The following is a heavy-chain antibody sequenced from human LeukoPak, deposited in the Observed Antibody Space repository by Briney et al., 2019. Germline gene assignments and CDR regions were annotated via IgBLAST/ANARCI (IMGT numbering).Heavy chain of an antibody. V-gene: IGHV1-2*02. CDR2: INPNSGGT. Sequence: GASVKVSCKASGYTFTGHYMHWVRQAPGQGLEWMGWINPNSGGTNYAQKFQGRVTMTRDTSISTAYMELSRLRSDDTAVYYCARTTPMVRGVYDYWGQGTLVTVSS. CDR3: ARTTPMVRGVYDY. D-gene: IGHD3-10*01. J-gene: IGHJ4*02. CDR1: GYTFTGHY.